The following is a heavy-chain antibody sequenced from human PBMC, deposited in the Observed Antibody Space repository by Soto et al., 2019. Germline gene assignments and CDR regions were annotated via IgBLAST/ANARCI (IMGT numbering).Heavy chain of an antibody. V-gene: IGHV1-18*01. CDR3: PLIEDIPFGAFDI. CDR1: GYTFTSSG. J-gene: IGHJ3*02. CDR2: ISAYNGNT. Sequence: QVQLVQSGAEVKKPGASVKVSCKASGYTFTSSGISWVRQAPGQGLEWMGWISAYNGNTNDAQKLQGRVTMTTDTSTSTAYIELRSLRSDDTAVYYCPLIEDIPFGAFDIWGQGTMVTVSS. D-gene: IGHD2-15*01.